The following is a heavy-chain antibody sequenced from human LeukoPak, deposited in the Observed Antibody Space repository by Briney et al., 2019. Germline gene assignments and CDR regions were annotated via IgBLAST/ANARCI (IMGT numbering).Heavy chain of an antibody. J-gene: IGHJ5*02. Sequence: GGSLRLSCAASGFTFSSYGMHWVRQAPGKGLEWVAVISYDGSNKYYADSVKGRFTISRDNSKNTLYLQMNSLRAEDTAVYYCVKRNWFDPWGQGTLVTVCS. V-gene: IGHV3-30*18. CDR3: VKRNWFDP. CDR1: GFTFSSYG. CDR2: ISYDGSNK.